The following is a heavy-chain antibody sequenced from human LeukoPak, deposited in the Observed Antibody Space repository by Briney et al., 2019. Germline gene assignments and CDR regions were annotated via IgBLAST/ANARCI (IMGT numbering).Heavy chain of an antibody. CDR2: INDSGRT. CDR3: AGRWNYGRNYYIDV. J-gene: IGHJ6*03. CDR1: GGSFSNYY. Sequence: SETLSLTCAVYGGSFSNYYWSWIRQPPGKGLEWIGEINDSGRTNYNPSLMSRVTVSVDTSKNQFSLRLTSVTATDTAVYYCAGRWNYGRNYYIDVWGNGATVSVSS. D-gene: IGHD1-7*01. V-gene: IGHV4-34*01.